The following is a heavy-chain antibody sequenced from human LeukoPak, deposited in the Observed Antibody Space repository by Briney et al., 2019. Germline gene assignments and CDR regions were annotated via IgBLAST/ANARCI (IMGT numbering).Heavy chain of an antibody. CDR3: ARCIAVAGSEVWFDP. D-gene: IGHD6-19*01. J-gene: IGHJ5*02. CDR1: GYTFTGYY. CDR2: INPNSGGT. V-gene: IGHV1-2*02. Sequence: ASVKVSCKASGYTFTGYYMHWVRQAPGQGLAWMEWINPNSGGTNYEQKFQGRVTMTRDTSISTAYMELSRLTSDDTAVYYCARCIAVAGSEVWFDPWGQGTLVTVSS.